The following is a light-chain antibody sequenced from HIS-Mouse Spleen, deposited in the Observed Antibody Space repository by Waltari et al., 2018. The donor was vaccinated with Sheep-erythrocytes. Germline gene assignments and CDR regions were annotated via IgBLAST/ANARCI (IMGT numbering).Light chain of an antibody. V-gene: IGKV1-9*01. CDR3: QQYYSYYT. J-gene: IGKJ2*01. CDR1: QGISSY. Sequence: DIQLTQSPSFLSASVRDRVTITCRASQGISSYLAWYQQKPGKAPKLLIYAASTLQSGVPSRFSGSGSGTDFTLTISCLQSEDFATYYCQQYYSYYTFGQGTKLEIK. CDR2: AAS.